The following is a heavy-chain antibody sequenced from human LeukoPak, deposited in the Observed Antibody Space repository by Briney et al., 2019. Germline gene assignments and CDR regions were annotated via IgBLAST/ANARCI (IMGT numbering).Heavy chain of an antibody. CDR2: ISESSSQT. D-gene: IGHD5-12*01. Sequence: GGSLRLSCTASGFTSNTFSMTSGRQAPGKGLEWVAAISESSSQTYYAGSVQGRFTISRDNSKNTLYLQMISLRAEDTALYYCAKGYSGYDYWAFDIWGQGTMVTVSS. V-gene: IGHV3-23*01. J-gene: IGHJ3*02. CDR1: GFTSNTFS. CDR3: AKGYSGYDYWAFDI.